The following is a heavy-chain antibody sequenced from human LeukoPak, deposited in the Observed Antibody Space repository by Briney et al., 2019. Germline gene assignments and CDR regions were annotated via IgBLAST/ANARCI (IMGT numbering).Heavy chain of an antibody. CDR2: ISSDGESA. Sequence: GGSLRLPCEASGFTFSTYWIHWVRQAPGKGLLWVSRISSDGESASYGDSVKGRFTISRDNAKNTVYLQMSSLRAEDTAVYYCTREGVSDFWTGYLDVWGKGTTVTVSS. CDR1: GFTFSTYW. CDR3: TREGVSDFWTGYLDV. V-gene: IGHV3-74*01. J-gene: IGHJ6*04. D-gene: IGHD3/OR15-3a*01.